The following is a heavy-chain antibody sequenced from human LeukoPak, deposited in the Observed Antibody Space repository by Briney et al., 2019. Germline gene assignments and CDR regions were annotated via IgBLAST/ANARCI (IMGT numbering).Heavy chain of an antibody. CDR2: IIPILGIA. CDR1: GGTFSSYA. Sequence: ASVKVACKASGGTFSSYAISWVRQAPGQGLEWMGRIIPILGIANYAQKFQGRVTITADKSTSTAYMELSSLRSEDTAVYYCARDLERGYYDSSGLNYWGQGTLLTVSS. V-gene: IGHV1-69*04. J-gene: IGHJ4*02. CDR3: ARDLERGYYDSSGLNY. D-gene: IGHD3-22*01.